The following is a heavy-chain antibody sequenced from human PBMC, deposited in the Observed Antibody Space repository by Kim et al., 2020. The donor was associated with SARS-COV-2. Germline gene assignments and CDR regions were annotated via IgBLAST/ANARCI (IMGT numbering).Heavy chain of an antibody. Sequence: ASVKVSCKVSGYTLTELSMHWVRQAPGKGLEWMGGFDPEDGETIYAQKFQGRVTMTEDTSTDTAYMELSSLRSEDTAVYYCATDSRVPEGALFDYWGQGTLVTVSS. CDR2: FDPEDGET. D-gene: IGHD1-26*01. V-gene: IGHV1-24*01. CDR1: GYTLTELS. J-gene: IGHJ4*02. CDR3: ATDSRVPEGALFDY.